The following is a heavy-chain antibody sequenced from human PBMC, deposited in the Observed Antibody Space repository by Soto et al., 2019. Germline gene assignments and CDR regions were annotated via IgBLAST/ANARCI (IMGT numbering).Heavy chain of an antibody. J-gene: IGHJ3*02. CDR2: ISGGGGRT. CDR3: AKFGGQQVVPMDDAFDI. D-gene: IGHD6-13*01. Sequence: GGSLRLSCAASGFTFSTYAMSWVRQAPGKGLEWVSAISGGGGRTYYADSVKVRFTISRDNSKNTLYLQMNSLRAEDTALYYCAKFGGQQVVPMDDAFDIWGQGTMVTVSS. V-gene: IGHV3-23*01. CDR1: GFTFSTYA.